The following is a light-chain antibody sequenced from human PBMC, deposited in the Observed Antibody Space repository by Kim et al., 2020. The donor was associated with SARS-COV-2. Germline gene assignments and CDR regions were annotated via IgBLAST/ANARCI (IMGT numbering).Light chain of an antibody. Sequence: AAWGDSVTITVRASQGISKDLAWYQQKPGNAPKLLIFAASALQSGVPTRFSGSGSGTDFTLTISSLQPEDVATYYCQKYNGAPWTFGQGTKVDIK. CDR1: QGISKD. J-gene: IGKJ1*01. V-gene: IGKV1-27*01. CDR2: AAS. CDR3: QKYNGAPWT.